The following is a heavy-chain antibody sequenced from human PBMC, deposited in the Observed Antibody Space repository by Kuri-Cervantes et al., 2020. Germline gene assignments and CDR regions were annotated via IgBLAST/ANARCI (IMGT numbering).Heavy chain of an antibody. Sequence: SETLSLTCAVFGGSISSSNWWSWVRQPPGKGLEWIGEIYHTGSTNYNPSLKSRVTISVDKSKNQFSLKLSSVTAADTAVYYCARARGSGSLRGAFDIWGQGTMVTVSS. CDR3: ARARGSGSLRGAFDI. CDR1: GGSISSSNW. J-gene: IGHJ3*02. V-gene: IGHV4-4*02. CDR2: IYHTGST. D-gene: IGHD3-10*01.